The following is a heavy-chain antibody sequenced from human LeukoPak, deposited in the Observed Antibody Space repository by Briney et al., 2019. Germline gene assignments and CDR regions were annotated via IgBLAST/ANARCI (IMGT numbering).Heavy chain of an antibody. Sequence: SETLSLTCSVSGGSISSYYWSWIRQPPGKGLEWIGYIYYSGSTNYNPSFQSRVTISVDTSKNQFSLKLSSVTAADTAVYYCARRGYYYDYFHHWGQGTLVTVSS. CDR3: ARRGYYYDYFHH. CDR2: IYYSGST. CDR1: GGSISSYY. V-gene: IGHV4-59*01. D-gene: IGHD3-22*01. J-gene: IGHJ1*01.